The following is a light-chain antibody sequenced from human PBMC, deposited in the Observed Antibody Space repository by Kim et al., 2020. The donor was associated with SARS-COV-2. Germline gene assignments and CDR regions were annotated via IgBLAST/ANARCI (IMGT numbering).Light chain of an antibody. CDR1: QSVDRY. CDR3: QQRGNWPLT. V-gene: IGKV3-11*01. CDR2: DVS. Sequence: SLRPGEAGTLACRASQSVDRYLAWYQQKPGQAPMLLISDVSNRATGIPGRFSGSGSGTEFTLTISNLGPEDFAVYYCQQRGNWPLTFGGGTKLEI. J-gene: IGKJ4*01.